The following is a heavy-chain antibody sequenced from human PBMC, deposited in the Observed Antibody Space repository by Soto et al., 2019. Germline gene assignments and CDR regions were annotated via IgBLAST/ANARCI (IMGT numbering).Heavy chain of an antibody. V-gene: IGHV4-34*01. D-gene: IGHD6-13*01. Sequence: SETLSLTCAVYGGSFSGYFWNWIRQPPGKGLEWIGEITRSGSTTYNPSLKGRVTISVDRSRQQFSLSLTFVTAADTAVYFCVRALTAVQEWGQGTLVTVSS. CDR2: ITRSGST. CDR1: GGSFSGYF. J-gene: IGHJ4*02. CDR3: VRALTAVQE.